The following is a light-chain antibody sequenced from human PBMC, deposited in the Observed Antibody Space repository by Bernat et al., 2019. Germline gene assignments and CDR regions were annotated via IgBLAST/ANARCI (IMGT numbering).Light chain of an antibody. CDR3: QVWDSSSDHVV. J-gene: IGLJ3*02. CDR2: DDS. V-gene: IGLV3-21*03. CDR1: NIGEKS. Sequence: SSVLTQPPSVSVAPGKTARITCGGNNIGEKSVNCYQQRPGQAPVLVVHDDSDRPSGSPARFSGSNSGNTATLAITRVEVGDEADYYCQVWDSSSDHVVFGGGTELTVL.